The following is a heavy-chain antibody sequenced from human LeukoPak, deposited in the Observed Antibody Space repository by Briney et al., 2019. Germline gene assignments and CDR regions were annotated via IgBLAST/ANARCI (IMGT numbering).Heavy chain of an antibody. J-gene: IGHJ3*02. Sequence: SETLSLTCAVSDDSFSSHYSTWIRQPPGKGLEWIGYISYIGRTNYNPSLKSRVTISIDTSKNQFSLKLTSVTAADTAVYYCARDLVTVTKGFDIWGQGTMVSVSS. V-gene: IGHV4-59*11. CDR3: ARDLVTVTKGFDI. CDR1: DDSFSSHY. D-gene: IGHD4-17*01. CDR2: ISYIGRT.